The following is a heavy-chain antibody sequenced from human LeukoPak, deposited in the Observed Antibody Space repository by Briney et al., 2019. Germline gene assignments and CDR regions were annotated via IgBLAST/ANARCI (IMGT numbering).Heavy chain of an antibody. V-gene: IGHV4-61*02. D-gene: IGHD2-2*01. J-gene: IGHJ5*02. Sequence: SETLSLTCTVSGGSISSSSYYWGWIRQPAGKGLEWIGRIYTSGSTNYNPSLKSRVTMSVDTSKNQFSLKLSSVTAADTAVYYCARDYCSSTSCYSGWFGPWGQGTLVTVSS. CDR1: GGSISSSSYY. CDR2: IYTSGST. CDR3: ARDYCSSTSCYSGWFGP.